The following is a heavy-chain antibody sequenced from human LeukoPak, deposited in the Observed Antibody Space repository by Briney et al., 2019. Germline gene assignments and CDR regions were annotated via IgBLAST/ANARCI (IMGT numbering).Heavy chain of an antibody. CDR3: ARGNPYYDFWSVTALHYYYGMDV. J-gene: IGHJ6*02. Sequence: SETLSLTCTVSGASISSYYWSWIRQPPGKGLEWIASRHYRGTTNYNPSLESRVTISVDTSRKQFSLKLSPVTAADTAVYYCARGNPYYDFWSVTALHYYYGMDVWGQGTTVTVSS. CDR2: RHYRGTT. CDR1: GASISSYY. V-gene: IGHV4-59*01. D-gene: IGHD3-3*01.